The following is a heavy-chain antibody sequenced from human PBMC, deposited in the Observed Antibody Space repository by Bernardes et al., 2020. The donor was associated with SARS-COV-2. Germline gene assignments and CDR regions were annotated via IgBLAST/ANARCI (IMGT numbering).Heavy chain of an antibody. J-gene: IGHJ3*02. V-gene: IGHV1-24*01. D-gene: IGHD3-22*01. Sequence: ASVKVSCKVSGYTLTELSMHWVRQGPGKGFEWMGGFDPEDGETIYAQKFQGRVTMTEDTSTDTAYMELSSLRSEDTAVYYCATVSPRITMIVVASDAFDIWGQGTMVTVSS. CDR3: ATVSPRITMIVVASDAFDI. CDR2: FDPEDGET. CDR1: GYTLTELS.